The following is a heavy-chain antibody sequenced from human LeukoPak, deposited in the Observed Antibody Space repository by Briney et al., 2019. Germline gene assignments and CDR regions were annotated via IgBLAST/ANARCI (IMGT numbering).Heavy chain of an antibody. Sequence: ASVKVSCKASGYTFTSYGITWVRQAPGQGLEWMGWISAYNGNTNYAQKLQGRVTMTTDTSASTAYMELRSLRSENTAVYYCARDGGGDYDFDYWGQGTLVTVSS. J-gene: IGHJ4*02. CDR1: GYTFTSYG. CDR2: ISAYNGNT. V-gene: IGHV1-18*01. D-gene: IGHD4-17*01. CDR3: ARDGGGDYDFDY.